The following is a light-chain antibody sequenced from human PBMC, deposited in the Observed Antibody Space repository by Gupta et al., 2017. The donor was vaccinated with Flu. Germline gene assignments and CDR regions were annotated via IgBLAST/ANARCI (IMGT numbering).Light chain of an antibody. J-gene: IGKJ3*01. CDR2: AAS. CDR3: QQTDSTPFT. CDR1: QSISSY. Sequence: DIQMTQSPSSLSASVGDRVTITCRASQSISSYLHWYQQKPGKAPKLLIYAASSLQSGVPSRFSGSGSGTDFTLTISSLQPEDFATYYCQQTDSTPFTFGHGTKVDIK. V-gene: IGKV1-39*01.